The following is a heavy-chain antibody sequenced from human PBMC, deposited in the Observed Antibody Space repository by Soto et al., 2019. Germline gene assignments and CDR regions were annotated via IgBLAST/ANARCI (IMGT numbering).Heavy chain of an antibody. J-gene: IGHJ4*02. V-gene: IGHV3-33*01. CDR2: IWYDGSNK. CDR1: GFTFSSYG. CDR3: ARFHDYGDPRFEY. Sequence: HPWGSLRLSCAASGFTFSSYGMHWVRQAPGKGLEWVAVIWYDGSNKYYADSVKGRFTISRDNSKNTLYLQMNSLRAEDTAVYYCARFHDYGDPRFEYWGQGTLVTVSS. D-gene: IGHD4-17*01.